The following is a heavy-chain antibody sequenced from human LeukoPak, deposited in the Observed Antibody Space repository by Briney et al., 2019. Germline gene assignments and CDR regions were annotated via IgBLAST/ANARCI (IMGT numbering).Heavy chain of an antibody. Sequence: SETLTLTCAVYGVSLSGHYWSWIRQSPGKGLEWIGDIHHDGRTKYSPSLKSRVSILLDTSKNEVSLRLTPVTAADTALYFCAREPVPQDYGDTVNAYDLWGQGTMVSVSS. CDR3: AREPVPQDYGDTVNAYDL. CDR2: IHHDGRT. J-gene: IGHJ3*01. D-gene: IGHD4-17*01. CDR1: GVSLSGHY. V-gene: IGHV4-34*01.